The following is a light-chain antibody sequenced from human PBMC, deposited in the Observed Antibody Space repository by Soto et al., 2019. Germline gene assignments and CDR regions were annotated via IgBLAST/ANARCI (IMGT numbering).Light chain of an antibody. CDR3: QQFNSYPPYT. CDR1: QGISSA. J-gene: IGKJ2*01. CDR2: DAS. V-gene: IGKV1-13*02. Sequence: AIQLTQSPSSLSASVGDRVTITCRASQGISSALAWYQQKPGKAPKLLIYDASSLESGVPSRFRGSGSGTDFTLTISILQPEDFATYYCQQFNSYPPYTFGQGTKLEIK.